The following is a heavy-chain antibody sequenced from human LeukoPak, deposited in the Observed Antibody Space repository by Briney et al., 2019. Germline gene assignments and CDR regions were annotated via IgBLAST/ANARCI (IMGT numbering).Heavy chain of an antibody. CDR1: GFTFDDYA. J-gene: IGHJ4*03. CDR2: ISWNRGSI. V-gene: IGHV3-9*01. CDR3: AKDTAIYPRMVDY. D-gene: IGHD4/OR15-4a*01. Sequence: SLRLSCAASGFTFDDYAMHWVRQAPGKGVEGVSGISWNRGSIDYADSVKGRFTISRDKAKKSLYMQMNSLRAEDTALYYCAKDTAIYPRMVDYCGHRALVTLSS.